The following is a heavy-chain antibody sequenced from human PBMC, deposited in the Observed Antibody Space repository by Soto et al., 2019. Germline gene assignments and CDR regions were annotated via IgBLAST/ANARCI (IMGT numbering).Heavy chain of an antibody. V-gene: IGHV3-21*01. CDR3: ARSAGRCSSTSCYYNWFDP. CDR1: GFTFSSYS. CDR2: ISSSSSYI. Sequence: GGSLRLSCAASGFTFSSYSMNWVRQAPGKGLEWVSSISSSSSYIYYADSVKGRFTITRDNAKNSLYLQMNSLRAEDTAVYYCARSAGRCSSTSCYYNWFDPWGQGTLVTVSS. J-gene: IGHJ5*02. D-gene: IGHD2-2*01.